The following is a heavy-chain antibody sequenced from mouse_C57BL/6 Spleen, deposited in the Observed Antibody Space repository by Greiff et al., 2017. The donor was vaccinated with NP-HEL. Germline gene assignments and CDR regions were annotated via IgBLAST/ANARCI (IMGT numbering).Heavy chain of an antibody. CDR3: AREEDGYDGY. J-gene: IGHJ2*01. V-gene: IGHV3-6*01. D-gene: IGHD2-2*01. CDR1: GYSITSGYY. CDR2: ISYDGSN. Sequence: EVKLEESGPGLVKPSQSLSLTCSVTGYSITSGYYWNWIRQFPGNKLEWMGYISYDGSNNYNPSLKNRISISRDTSKNQFFLKLNSVTTEDTATYYCAREEDGYDGYWGQGTTLTVSS.